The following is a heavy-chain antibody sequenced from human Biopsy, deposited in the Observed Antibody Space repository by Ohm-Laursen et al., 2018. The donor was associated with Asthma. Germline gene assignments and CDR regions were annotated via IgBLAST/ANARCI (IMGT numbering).Heavy chain of an antibody. J-gene: IGHJ6*02. V-gene: IGHV1-18*01. Sequence: SVKVSCKPSGYTLNSAGITWVRQAPGQGLEWMGWISVYNGNTKVAQKLQDRVTMITDTSTSTAYMELRSLRSDDTAVYFCARAVDYSHYYGIDVWGQGTTVTVS. CDR3: ARAVDYSHYYGIDV. CDR2: ISVYNGNT. D-gene: IGHD3-10*01. CDR1: GYTLNSAG.